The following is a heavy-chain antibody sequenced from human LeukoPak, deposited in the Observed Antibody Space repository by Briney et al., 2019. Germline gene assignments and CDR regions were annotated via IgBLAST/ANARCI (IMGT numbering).Heavy chain of an antibody. V-gene: IGHV3-30-3*01. D-gene: IGHD1-1*01. J-gene: IGHJ5*02. CDR1: GFTFSSYA. CDR3: ARRPRLGHWFDP. CDR2: ISYDGSNK. Sequence: GRSLRLSCAASGFTFSSYAMHWVRQAPGKGLEWVAVISYDGSNKYYADSVKGRFTISRDNSKNTLYLQMNSLRAEDTAVYYCARRPRLGHWFDPWGQGTLVTVSS.